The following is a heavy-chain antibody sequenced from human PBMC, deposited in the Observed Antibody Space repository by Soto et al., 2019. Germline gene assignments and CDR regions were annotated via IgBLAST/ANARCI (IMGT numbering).Heavy chain of an antibody. CDR1: GYTFTSYG. J-gene: IGHJ4*02. Sequence: QVQLVQSGADVKKPGASVKVSCKTSGYTFTSYGTSWVRQVPGQGLEWMGWISAYSGNINYAQKFQDRVTMTTDASTSTAYMELRSLRSDDTAVYYCARDCSGATCSFNYWGQGTLVTVSS. D-gene: IGHD2-15*01. CDR2: ISAYSGNI. V-gene: IGHV1-18*01. CDR3: ARDCSGATCSFNY.